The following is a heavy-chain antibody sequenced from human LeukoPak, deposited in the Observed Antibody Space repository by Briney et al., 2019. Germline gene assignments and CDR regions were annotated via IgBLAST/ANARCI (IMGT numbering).Heavy chain of an antibody. D-gene: IGHD5-12*01. V-gene: IGHV1-69*13. CDR3: ARENEWLRSFDY. Sequence: SVKVSCKASGGTFSSYAISWVRQAPGQGLEWMGGIIPIFGTANYAQKFQGRVTITADESTSTAYMELSSLRSEDTAVYYCARENEWLRSFDYWGQGTLVTVSS. CDR2: IIPIFGTA. J-gene: IGHJ4*02. CDR1: GGTFSSYA.